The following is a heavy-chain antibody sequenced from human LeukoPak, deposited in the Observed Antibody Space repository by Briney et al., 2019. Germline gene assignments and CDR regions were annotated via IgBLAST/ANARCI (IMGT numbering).Heavy chain of an antibody. V-gene: IGHV5-51*01. Sequence: GESLKISCKGSGYSFTSYWIGWVRQMPGKGLEWMGIIYPGGSDTRYSPSFQGQVTFSADKSIITAYLQWSSLKASDTAMYYCARQTTQMDIVVVPAAWYYWGQGTLVTVSS. CDR2: IYPGGSDT. D-gene: IGHD2-2*03. CDR1: GYSFTSYW. CDR3: ARQTTQMDIVVVPAAWYY. J-gene: IGHJ4*02.